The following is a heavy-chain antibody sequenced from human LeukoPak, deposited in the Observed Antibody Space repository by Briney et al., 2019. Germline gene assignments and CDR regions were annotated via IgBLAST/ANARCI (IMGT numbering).Heavy chain of an antibody. V-gene: IGHV3-53*01. CDR1: GFTVSNNY. J-gene: IGHJ6*02. CDR3: ASQPYYYYGMDV. CDR2: IYSGDST. Sequence: GGSLRLSCAASGFTVSNNYMSWVRQAPGKGLEWVSVIYSGDSTYYADSVKGRFTISRDNSKNTLYLQMNSLRAEDTAVYYCASQPYYYYGMDVWGQGTTVTVSS.